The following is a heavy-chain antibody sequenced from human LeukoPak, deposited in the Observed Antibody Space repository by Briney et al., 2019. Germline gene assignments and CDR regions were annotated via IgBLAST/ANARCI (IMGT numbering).Heavy chain of an antibody. J-gene: IGHJ4*02. V-gene: IGHV3-30*18. Sequence: PGRSLRLSCAASGFXFSHYAIHWVRQAPGKGLEWVAIISFDGTNKYYADSVKGRFTISRDNSKNTLYLQMNSLRAEDTAVYYCAKGGYYERPWYFDYWGQGTLVTVSS. CDR2: ISFDGTNK. CDR3: AKGGYYERPWYFDY. CDR1: GFXFSHYA. D-gene: IGHD3-22*01.